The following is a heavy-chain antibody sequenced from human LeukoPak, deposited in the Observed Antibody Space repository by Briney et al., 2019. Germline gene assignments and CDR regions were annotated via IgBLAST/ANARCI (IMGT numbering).Heavy chain of an antibody. V-gene: IGHV4-39*01. CDR3: ARPSGYYSHALDI. D-gene: IGHD3-22*01. CDR2: IYYSGST. Sequence: SETLSLTCTVSGGSISSSSYYWGWIRQPPGKGLEWIASIYYSGSTYYNPSLKSRVTISVDTSKNQFSLKLSSVTAADTAVYYCARPSGYYSHALDIWGQGTMVTVSS. CDR1: GGSISSSSYY. J-gene: IGHJ3*02.